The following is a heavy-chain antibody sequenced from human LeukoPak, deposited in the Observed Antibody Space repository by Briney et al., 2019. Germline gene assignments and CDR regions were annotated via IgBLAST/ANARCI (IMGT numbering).Heavy chain of an antibody. J-gene: IGHJ4*02. D-gene: IGHD4/OR15-4a*01. CDR1: GYTFTSNG. CDR2: ISTNNGDT. Sequence: ASVKVSCKASGYTFTSNGISWVRQAPGQGLEWMGWISTNNGDTKYGKKFQGRVIMTTDTSTSTTYMEVRSLRSDDTAVYYCARDDDYNPLVHWGQETLVTVSS. V-gene: IGHV1-18*01. CDR3: ARDDDYNPLVH.